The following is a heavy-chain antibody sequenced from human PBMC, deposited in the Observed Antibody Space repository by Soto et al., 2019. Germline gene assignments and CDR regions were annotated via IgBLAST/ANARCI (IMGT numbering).Heavy chain of an antibody. J-gene: IGHJ4*02. CDR2: IFGGGST. Sequence: VQLVESGGGLVQPGGSLRLSCAASGFTVSSNYMSWVRQAPGKGLEWVSVIFGGGSTYYADSVKGRFTISRHNSKNTLYLQTNSLRAEDTAVYFCAATRLGYWGQGTLVTVAS. V-gene: IGHV3-53*04. CDR3: AATRLGY. D-gene: IGHD5-12*01. CDR1: GFTVSSNY.